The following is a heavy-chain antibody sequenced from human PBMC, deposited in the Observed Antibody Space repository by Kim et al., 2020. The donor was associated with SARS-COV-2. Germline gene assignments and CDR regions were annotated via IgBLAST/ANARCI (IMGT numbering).Heavy chain of an antibody. V-gene: IGHV4-59*09. Sequence: PSLKRRVTISVDTSKNQFSLKLSSVTAADTAVYYCARGSRYSSSWYPSDYWGQGTLVTVSS. CDR3: ARGSRYSSSWYPSDY. D-gene: IGHD6-13*01. J-gene: IGHJ4*02.